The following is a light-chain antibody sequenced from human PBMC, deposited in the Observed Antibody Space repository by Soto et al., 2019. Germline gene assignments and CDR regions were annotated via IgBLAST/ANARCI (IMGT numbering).Light chain of an antibody. V-gene: IGLV2-23*02. CDR3: CSYAGSSTVV. CDR1: SSDVGSYNL. J-gene: IGLJ2*01. Sequence: QSALTQPASVSGSPGQSITISCTGTSSDVGSYNLVSWYQQHPGKAPKLMIYEVSKRPSGVSNRFSGSKSGNTASLTISWLQAEDEADYYCCSYAGSSTVVFGGGTQLTVL. CDR2: EVS.